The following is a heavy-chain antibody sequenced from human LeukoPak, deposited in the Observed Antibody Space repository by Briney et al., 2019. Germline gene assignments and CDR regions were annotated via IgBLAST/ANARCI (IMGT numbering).Heavy chain of an antibody. J-gene: IGHJ6*03. D-gene: IGHD5-12*01. Sequence: GGSLRLSCAASGFTVSSNYMSWVRQAPGKGLEWVSVIYSGGSTYYADSVKGRFTISRDNSKNTLYLQMNSLRAEDTAVYYCARGGGYSGYDWGDYYYYMDVWGKGTTVTISS. CDR3: ARGGGYSGYDWGDYYYYMDV. CDR2: IYSGGST. CDR1: GFTVSSNY. V-gene: IGHV3-66*01.